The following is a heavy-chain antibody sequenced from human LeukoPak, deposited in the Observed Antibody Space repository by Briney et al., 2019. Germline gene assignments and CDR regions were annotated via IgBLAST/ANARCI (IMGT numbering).Heavy chain of an antibody. CDR3: ARDQGYYDSSGD. Sequence: GGSLRLPCAASGFTFSNYWMHWVHQAPGKGLVWVSRVNSDGSSTTYADSVRGRFTISRDNAKNTLYLQMNSLRAEDTAVYYCARDQGYYDSSGDWGEGTLVTVSS. V-gene: IGHV3-74*01. CDR2: VNSDGSST. J-gene: IGHJ4*02. D-gene: IGHD3-22*01. CDR1: GFTFSNYW.